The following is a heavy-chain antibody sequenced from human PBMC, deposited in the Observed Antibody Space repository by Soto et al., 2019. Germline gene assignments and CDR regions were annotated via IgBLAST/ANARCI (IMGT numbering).Heavy chain of an antibody. D-gene: IGHD2-2*01. J-gene: IGHJ5*02. Sequence: ASVKVSCKASGYTFTGYYMHWVRQAPGQGLEWMGWINPNSGGTNYAQKFQGWVTMTRDTSTSTAYMELSRLRSDDTAVYYCAREVVVPAAPYPLFDPWGQGTLVTVAS. CDR3: AREVVVPAAPYPLFDP. CDR1: GYTFTGYY. CDR2: INPNSGGT. V-gene: IGHV1-2*04.